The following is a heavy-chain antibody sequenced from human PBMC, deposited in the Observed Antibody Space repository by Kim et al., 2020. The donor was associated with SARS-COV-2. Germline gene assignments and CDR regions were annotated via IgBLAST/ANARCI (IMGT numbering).Heavy chain of an antibody. CDR1: GGSISSGDYY. D-gene: IGHD3-10*01. CDR2: IYYSGST. CDR3: ARDPSFGELWGYYFDY. V-gene: IGHV4-30-4*01. Sequence: SETLSLTCTVSGGSISSGDYYWSWIRQPPGKGLEWIGYIYYSGSTYYNPSLKSRVTISVDTSKNQFSLKLSSVTAADTAVYYCARDPSFGELWGYYFDYWGQGTLVTVSS. J-gene: IGHJ4*02.